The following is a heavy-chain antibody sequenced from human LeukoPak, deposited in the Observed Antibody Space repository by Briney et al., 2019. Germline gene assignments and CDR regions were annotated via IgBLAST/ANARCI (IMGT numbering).Heavy chain of an antibody. J-gene: IGHJ4*02. V-gene: IGHV3-23*01. CDR3: AKSLLRPAY. D-gene: IGHD3-3*01. CDR2: ISGSGVST. Sequence: PGGSLRLSCAASGFTFGSYAVSWVRQAPGKGLEWVSSISGSGVSTYDGDSVKGRFTISRDNSKNTLYLQMNSLRAEDTAVYYCAKSLLRPAYWGQGTLVTVSS. CDR1: GFTFGSYA.